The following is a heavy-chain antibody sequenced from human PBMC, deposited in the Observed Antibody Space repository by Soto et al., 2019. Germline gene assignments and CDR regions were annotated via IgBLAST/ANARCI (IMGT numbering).Heavy chain of an antibody. CDR2: IYYSGST. CDR1: GGSISSSSYY. J-gene: IGHJ6*03. Sequence: PSETLSLTCTVSGGSISSSSYYWGWIRQPPGKGLEWIGSIYYSGSTYYNPSLKSRVTISVDTSKNQFSLKLSSVTAADTAVYYCARLLRCSSTSCYSGIGYYYYMDVWGKGTTVTVSS. V-gene: IGHV4-39*01. CDR3: ARLLRCSSTSCYSGIGYYYYMDV. D-gene: IGHD2-2*01.